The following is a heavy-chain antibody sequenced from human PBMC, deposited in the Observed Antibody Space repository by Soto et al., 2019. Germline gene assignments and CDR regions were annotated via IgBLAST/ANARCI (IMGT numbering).Heavy chain of an antibody. D-gene: IGHD4-17*01. CDR3: AAYADGPYRPPYDY. Sequence: EVQLLESGGDLVQPGGSLRISCAASGFTFRTSVMAWVRQAPGKGLEWISSIVPTGSRTFYADSVNGRFTISRDNSRTTLYLQMNSLRVDDTAVYYCAAYADGPYRPPYDYWGQGTLVTVSS. J-gene: IGHJ4*02. CDR2: IVPTGSRT. CDR1: GFTFRTSV. V-gene: IGHV3-23*01.